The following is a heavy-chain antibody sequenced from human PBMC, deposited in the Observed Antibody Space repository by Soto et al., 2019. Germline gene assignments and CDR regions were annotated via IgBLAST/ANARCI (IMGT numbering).Heavy chain of an antibody. D-gene: IGHD3-10*01. V-gene: IGHV4-59*12. CDR3: ARDYYGSFNWFDP. CDR2: IYYSGST. CDR1: GGSISSYY. J-gene: IGHJ5*02. Sequence: XXTLSLPCTVSGGSISSYYWSWILQPPGKGLEWIGYIYYSGSTNYNPSLKSRVTISVDTSKNQFSLKLSSVNAADTAVYYCARDYYGSFNWFDPWGQGTLVTVSS.